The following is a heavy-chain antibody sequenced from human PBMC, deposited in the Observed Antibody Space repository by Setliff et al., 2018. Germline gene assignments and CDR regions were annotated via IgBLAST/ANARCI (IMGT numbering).Heavy chain of an antibody. D-gene: IGHD2-2*01. CDR2: VNSDGSST. V-gene: IGHV3-74*01. J-gene: IGHJ4*02. CDR3: ARAHSSTLSVHDY. Sequence: PGGSLRLSCAASGFTFVNYWMHWVRQAPGKGLVWVSRVNSDGSSTIYADSVKGRFTISRDNAENTLYLQMNSLGPDDTAVYYCARAHSSTLSVHDYWGQGTLVTVSS. CDR1: GFTFVNYW.